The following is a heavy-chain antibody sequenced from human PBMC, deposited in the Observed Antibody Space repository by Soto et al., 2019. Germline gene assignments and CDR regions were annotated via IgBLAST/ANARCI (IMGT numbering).Heavy chain of an antibody. CDR1: GGSIGTYY. D-gene: IGHD1-20*01. Sequence: SETLSLTCTVSGGSIGTYYWSWIRQPPGKGLEWIGYIYYSGSTNYNPSLKSRATISLDTSKNQFSLKLSSVSAVDTAVYYCATHISWLNWFDPWGKGTLVTVS. CDR2: IYYSGST. J-gene: IGHJ5*02. CDR3: ATHISWLNWFDP. V-gene: IGHV4-59*08.